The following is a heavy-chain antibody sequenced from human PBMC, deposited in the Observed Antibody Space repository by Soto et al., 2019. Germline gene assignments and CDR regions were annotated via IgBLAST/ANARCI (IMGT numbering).Heavy chain of an antibody. D-gene: IGHD1-26*01. Sequence: QVRLVQSGAEVKKPGSSVTVSCKASGGTLNNYVLNWVRQAPGQGLEWMGAIITVSGPADYAQRFQGRVTITADLSTATVYMELSSLTSDDTAVYYCAGGTWEPHWGQGTLVTVSS. J-gene: IGHJ4*02. CDR3: AGGTWEPH. CDR1: GGTLNNYV. CDR2: IITVSGPA. V-gene: IGHV1-69*01.